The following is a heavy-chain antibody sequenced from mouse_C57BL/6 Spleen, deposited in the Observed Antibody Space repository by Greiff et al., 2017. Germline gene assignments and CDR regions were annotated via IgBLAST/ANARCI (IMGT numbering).Heavy chain of an antibody. D-gene: IGHD1-1*01. J-gene: IGHJ2*01. V-gene: IGHV1-69*01. CDR1: GYTFTSYW. Sequence: QVQLQQPGAELVMPGASVKLSCKASGYTFTSYWMHWVKQRPGQGLEWIGEIDPSDSYTNYNQKFKGKSTLTVDKSSSTAYMQLSSLTSEDSAVYYCAIKEITTVVDYWGQGTTRTVSS. CDR2: IDPSDSYT. CDR3: AIKEITTVVDY.